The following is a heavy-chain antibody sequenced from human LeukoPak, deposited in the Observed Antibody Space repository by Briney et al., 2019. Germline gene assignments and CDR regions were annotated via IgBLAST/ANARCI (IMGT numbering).Heavy chain of an antibody. J-gene: IGHJ5*02. CDR3: ARRSSWPNWFDP. D-gene: IGHD6-13*01. CDR1: GGSISSYY. CDR2: IYTSGST. V-gene: IGHV4-4*07. Sequence: SETLSLTCTVSGGSISSYYWSWIRQPAGKGLEWIGRIYTSGSTNYNPSLKSRVTISVDTSKNQFSLKLSSVTAADTAVYYCARRSSWPNWFDPWGQGTLVTVSS.